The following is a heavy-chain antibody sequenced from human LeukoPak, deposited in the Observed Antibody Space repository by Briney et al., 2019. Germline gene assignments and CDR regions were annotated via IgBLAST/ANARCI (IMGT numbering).Heavy chain of an antibody. V-gene: IGHV3-48*01. CDR3: ARGGGTWAAEYFQH. CDR2: TSSSSSTI. CDR1: GFTFSSYS. Sequence: GGSLRLSCAASGFTFSSYSMNWVRQAPGTGLEWVSYTSSSSSTIYYADSVRGRFTISRDNAKNSLYLQMNSLRAEDTAVYYCARGGGTWAAEYFQHWGQGTLVTVSS. D-gene: IGHD2-15*01. J-gene: IGHJ1*01.